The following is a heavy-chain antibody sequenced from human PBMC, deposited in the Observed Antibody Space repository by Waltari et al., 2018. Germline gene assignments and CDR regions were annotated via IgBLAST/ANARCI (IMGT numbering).Heavy chain of an antibody. CDR3: LLWFGELLYGGQDPFDY. D-gene: IGHD3-10*01. Sequence: QVQLQESGPGLVKPSETLSLTCAVSGYSISSGYYWGWIRQPPGKGMEWIGSIYIGGSTCYNPSLKSRGTISSATSKNQFSLKLSSVTAADTAVYYCLLWFGELLYGGQDPFDYWGQGTLVTVSS. CDR1: GYSISSGYY. CDR2: IYIGGST. V-gene: IGHV4-38-2*01. J-gene: IGHJ4*02.